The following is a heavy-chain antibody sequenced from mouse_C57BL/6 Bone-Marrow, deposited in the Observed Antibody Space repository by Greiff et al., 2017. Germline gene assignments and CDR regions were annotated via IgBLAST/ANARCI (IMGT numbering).Heavy chain of an antibody. J-gene: IGHJ3*01. CDR3: ARRWFAY. CDR1: GFTFSSYA. CDR2: ISDGGSYT. V-gene: IGHV5-4*03. Sequence: EVKVVESGGGLVKPGGSLKLSCAASGFTFSSYAMSWVRQTPEKRLEWVATISDGGSYTYYPDNVKGRFTISRDNAKNNLDLQMSHLKSEDTAMYYCARRWFAYWGQGTLVTVSA.